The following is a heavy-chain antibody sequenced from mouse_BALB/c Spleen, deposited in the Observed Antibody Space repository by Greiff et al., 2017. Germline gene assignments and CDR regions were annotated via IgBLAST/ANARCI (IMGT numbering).Heavy chain of an antibody. CDR3: ARGGNYEDLAMDY. J-gene: IGHJ4*01. V-gene: IGHV1-63*02. Sequence: QVQLQQSGAELVRPGTSVKISCKASGYTFTNYWLGWVKQRPGHGLEWIGDIYPGGGYTNYNEKFKGKATLTADTSSSTAYMQLSSLTSEDSAVFVCARGGNYEDLAMDYWGQGTSVTVSS. CDR2: IYPGGGYT. D-gene: IGHD2-1*01. CDR1: GYTFTNYW.